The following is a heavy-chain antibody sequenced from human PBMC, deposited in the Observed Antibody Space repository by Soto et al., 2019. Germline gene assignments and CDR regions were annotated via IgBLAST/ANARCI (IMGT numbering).Heavy chain of an antibody. V-gene: IGHV3-30*18. CDR3: AKQAAAGCTSTACSFGC. D-gene: IGHD2-2*01. Sequence: GGSLRLSCAASGFTFSSYGMHWVRQAPGKGLEWVAVISYDGSNKYYADSVKGRFTISRDNSKNTLYLQMNSLRAEDTAVYYSAKQAAAGCTSTACSFGCWGQGTLVTVFS. J-gene: IGHJ4*02. CDR2: ISYDGSNK. CDR1: GFTFSSYG.